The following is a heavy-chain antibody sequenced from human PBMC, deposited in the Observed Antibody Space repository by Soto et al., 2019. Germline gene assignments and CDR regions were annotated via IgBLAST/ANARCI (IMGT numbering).Heavy chain of an antibody. D-gene: IGHD3-16*01. Sequence: EVQLLESGGGLVQPGGSLRLSCAASGFTFSSYARGWVRQAPGKGLQWISVISSSGGSTYYADSVKGRFTISRDNSKGTLFLDMKSLRAEDSAVYYCARRDNVYIWGSYDYWGQGTLVTVSS. CDR3: ARRDNVYIWGSYDY. CDR2: ISSSGGST. V-gene: IGHV3-23*01. CDR1: GFTFSSYA. J-gene: IGHJ4*02.